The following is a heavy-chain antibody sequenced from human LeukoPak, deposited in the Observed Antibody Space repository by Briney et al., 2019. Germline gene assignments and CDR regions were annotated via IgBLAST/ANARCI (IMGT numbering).Heavy chain of an antibody. J-gene: IGHJ4*02. D-gene: IGHD1-26*01. CDR2: ISGGGYST. CDR3: ANAVRSGSLSPFDY. Sequence: PGGSLRLSCAASGFTFSSYAMSWVRRAPGKGLEWVSTISGGGYSTYYADSVKGQFTISRDNSKNMLYLQMSSLRAEDTALYYCANAVRSGSLSPFDYWGQGTLVTVSS. V-gene: IGHV3-23*01. CDR1: GFTFSSYA.